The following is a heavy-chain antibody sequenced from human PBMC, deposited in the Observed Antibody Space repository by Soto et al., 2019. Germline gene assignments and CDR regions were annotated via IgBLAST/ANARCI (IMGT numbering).Heavy chain of an antibody. CDR1: GFTFDDYT. CDR3: AKDIGCSSTSCPQPH. V-gene: IGHV3-43*01. J-gene: IGHJ4*02. Sequence: GGSLRLSCAASGFTFDDYTMHWVRQAPGKGLEWVSLISWDGGSTYYADSVKGRFTISRDNSKNSLYLQMNSLRTEDTALYYCAKDIGCSSTSCPQPHWGQGTLVTVSS. D-gene: IGHD2-2*01. CDR2: ISWDGGST.